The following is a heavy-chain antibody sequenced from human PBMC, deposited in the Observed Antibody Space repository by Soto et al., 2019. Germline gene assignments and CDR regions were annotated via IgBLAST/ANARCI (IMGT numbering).Heavy chain of an antibody. CDR2: MYNTGST. CDR3: ARDLWGYCGTDRYPLDV. Sequence: SETLSLTCTVSGGSISSYYWSWIRQPPGKGLEWIGYMYNTGSTLYNPSLKSRVTISVDTSKNQFSLKLNSVTAADTAVYYCARDLWGYCGTDRYPLDVWGQGTTVTVSS. CDR1: GGSISSYY. V-gene: IGHV4-59*01. D-gene: IGHD2-21*02. J-gene: IGHJ6*02.